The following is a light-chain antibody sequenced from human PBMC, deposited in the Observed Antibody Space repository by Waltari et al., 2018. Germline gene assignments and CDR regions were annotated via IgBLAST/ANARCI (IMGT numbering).Light chain of an antibody. CDR2: DTY. CDR3: GAWDTSLTAYV. CDR1: TSNIGNEF. V-gene: IGLV1-51*01. Sequence: QSVLTQPPSVSATPGQQVTISCSGSTSNIGNEFVSWYQQLPGTVPKLLVYDTYKRPSGIPDRFSGSKSGTSATLDITGLQTGDEAHYYCGAWDTSLTAYVFGTGTEVTVL. J-gene: IGLJ1*01.